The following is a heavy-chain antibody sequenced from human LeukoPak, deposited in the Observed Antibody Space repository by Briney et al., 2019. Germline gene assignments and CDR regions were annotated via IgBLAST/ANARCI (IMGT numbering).Heavy chain of an antibody. CDR2: VYNSGIT. V-gene: IGHV4-59*01. CDR1: GGSISSYY. J-gene: IGHJ4*02. Sequence: SETLSLTCIVSGGSISSYYWSWLRQPPGKGLEWFGYVYNSGITNHNPSLKSRVTISVDTSKNQFSLKLSSVTAADTAVYYCARAPRYSGSYYAPKFYFDYWGQGTLVTVSS. CDR3: ARAPRYSGSYYAPKFYFDY. D-gene: IGHD1-26*01.